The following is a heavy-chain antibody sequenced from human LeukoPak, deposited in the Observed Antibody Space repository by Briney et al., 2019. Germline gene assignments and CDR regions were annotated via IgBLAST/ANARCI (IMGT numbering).Heavy chain of an antibody. D-gene: IGHD5-18*01. V-gene: IGHV3-30*04. CDR3: ARYRRGYSYGLDY. CDR2: ISYDGSNK. Sequence: GGSLRLSCAASGFTFSSYAMHWVRQAPGKGLEWVAVISYDGSNKYYADSVKGRFTISRDNSKNTLYLQMNSLRAEDTAVYYCARYRRGYSYGLDYWGQGTLVTVSS. CDR1: GFTFSSYA. J-gene: IGHJ4*02.